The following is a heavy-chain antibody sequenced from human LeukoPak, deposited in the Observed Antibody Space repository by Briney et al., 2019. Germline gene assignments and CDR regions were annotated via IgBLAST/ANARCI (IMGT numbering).Heavy chain of an antibody. CDR2: IKQDGGEK. CDR3: ARDNNIVVVVAAYYMDV. J-gene: IGHJ6*03. CDR1: GFTFSSYW. Sequence: GGSLRLSCAASGFTFSSYWMSWVRQAPGKGLEWVANIKQDGGEKYYVDSVKGRFTVSRDNAKNSLYLQMNSLRAEDTAVYYCARDNNIVVVVAAYYMDVWGKGTTVTVSS. D-gene: IGHD2-15*01. V-gene: IGHV3-7*01.